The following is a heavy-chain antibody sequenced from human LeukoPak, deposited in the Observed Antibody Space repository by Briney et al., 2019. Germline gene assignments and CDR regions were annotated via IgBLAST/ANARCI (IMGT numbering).Heavy chain of an antibody. V-gene: IGHV3-20*04. CDR3: ARGLDEYSSSFYYYYYMDV. D-gene: IGHD6-6*01. CDR2: INWNGGST. Sequence: GGSLRLSCAASGFTFDDYGMSWVRQAPGKGLEWVSGINWNGGSTGYADSVKGRFTISRDNAKNSLYLQMNSLRAEDTAVYYCARGLDEYSSSFYYYYYMDVWGKGTTVTVSS. J-gene: IGHJ6*03. CDR1: GFTFDDYG.